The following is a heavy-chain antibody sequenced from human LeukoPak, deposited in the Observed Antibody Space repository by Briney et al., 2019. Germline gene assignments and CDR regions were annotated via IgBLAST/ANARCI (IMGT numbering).Heavy chain of an antibody. J-gene: IGHJ5*02. D-gene: IGHD4-11*01. Sequence: ASVKVSCKASGFTFTNYNPHWVRQAPGQGLEWMGWISAYNGNTNYAQKLQGRVTMTTDTSTSTAYMELRSLRSDDTAVYYCARDRGSVTTRVWFDPWGQGTLVTVSS. CDR3: ARDRGSVTTRVWFDP. CDR2: ISAYNGNT. CDR1: GFTFTNYN. V-gene: IGHV1-18*01.